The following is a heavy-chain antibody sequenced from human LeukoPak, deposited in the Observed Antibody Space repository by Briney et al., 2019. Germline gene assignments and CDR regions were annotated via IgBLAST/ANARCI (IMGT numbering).Heavy chain of an antibody. CDR1: GFGFSYAW. CDR3: TTAPSGYAYMNGWHLDY. CDR2: IKRKSDGETT. Sequence: GGSLRLSCAASGFGFSYAWMSWVRQAPGKGPEWIGRIKRKSDGETTDYAAPVKGRFTISRGDSKNTLFLQMNSLKTENTAFYYCTTAPSGYAYMNGWHLDYWGQGALVTVSS. D-gene: IGHD5-18*01. V-gene: IGHV3-15*01. J-gene: IGHJ4*02.